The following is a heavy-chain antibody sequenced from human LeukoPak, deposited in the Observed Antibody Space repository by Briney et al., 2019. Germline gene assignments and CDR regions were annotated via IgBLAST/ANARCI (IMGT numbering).Heavy chain of an antibody. D-gene: IGHD3-22*01. J-gene: IGHJ3*02. Sequence: SETLSLTCTVSGGSISSYYWSWLRQPAGQGLEWIGRIYTSRSTNYNHSLKSRVTMSVDTSKNPFSLKLSSVTAEDTAVYYCARVAYYYDSSGYRGAFDIWGQGTMVTVSS. V-gene: IGHV4-4*07. CDR1: GGSISSYY. CDR2: IYTSRST. CDR3: ARVAYYYDSSGYRGAFDI.